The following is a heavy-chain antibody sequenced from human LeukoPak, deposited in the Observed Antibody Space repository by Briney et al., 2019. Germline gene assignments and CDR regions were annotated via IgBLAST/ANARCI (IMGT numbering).Heavy chain of an antibody. CDR2: IRGSSSTI. Sequence: GGSLRLSCAASGFTFSSYSMNWVRQAPGKGLEWVSYIRGSSSTIYYADSMKGRFTISRDNAKNSLYLQMNSLRAEDTAVYYCARDSDYWGQGTLVTVSS. CDR1: GFTFSSYS. V-gene: IGHV3-48*04. CDR3: ARDSDY. J-gene: IGHJ4*02.